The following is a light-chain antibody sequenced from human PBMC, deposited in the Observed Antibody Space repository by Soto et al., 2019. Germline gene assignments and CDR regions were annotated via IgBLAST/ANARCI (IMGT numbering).Light chain of an antibody. V-gene: IGLV2-14*01. CDR2: DVT. CDR3: SSFTSSITYV. J-gene: IGLJ1*01. Sequence: QSVLTQPASVSGSPGQSITISCTGTISDVGGYNSVSWYRQDPGKAPKLIIYDVTYRPSGVSNRFSGSKSGNTASLTISGLQSEDEADYHCSSFTSSITYVFGTRTKVTVL. CDR1: ISDVGGYNS.